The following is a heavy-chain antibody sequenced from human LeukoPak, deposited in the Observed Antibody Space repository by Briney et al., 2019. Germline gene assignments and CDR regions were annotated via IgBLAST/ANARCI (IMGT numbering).Heavy chain of an antibody. CDR1: GFTFTSSA. CDR2: IVVGSGNT. D-gene: IGHD2-2*01. V-gene: IGHV1-58*02. J-gene: IGHJ3*02. Sequence: SVKVSCKASGFTFTSSAMQWVRQARGQRLEWIGWIVVGSGNTNYAQKFQERVTITRDMSTSTAYMELSSLRSEDTAVYYCAADRLVGYCSSTSCPPDAFDIWGQGTMVTVSS. CDR3: AADRLVGYCSSTSCPPDAFDI.